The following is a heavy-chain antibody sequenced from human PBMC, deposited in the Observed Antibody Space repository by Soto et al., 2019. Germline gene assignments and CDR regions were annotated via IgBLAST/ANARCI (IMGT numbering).Heavy chain of an antibody. J-gene: IGHJ5*02. CDR3: ARGIATGQLDP. CDR2: INPDNGNT. V-gene: IGHV1-3*01. Sequence: QVQLVQSGAEVKKPGASVKISCKASGYTFTRYTMNWVRQAPGQRLEWMGWINPDNGNTKSSQKFQDRVSITRDISASTAYMDLSSLRSEDTAVYYCARGIATGQLDPWGQGTLVTVSS. CDR1: GYTFTRYT. D-gene: IGHD2-15*01.